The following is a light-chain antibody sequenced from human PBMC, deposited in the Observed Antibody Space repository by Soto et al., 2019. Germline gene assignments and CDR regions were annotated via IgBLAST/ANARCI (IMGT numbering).Light chain of an antibody. J-gene: IGKJ1*01. CDR3: QQYNKWPRT. CDR1: QSISDT. V-gene: IGKV3-15*01. Sequence: ETLMTQSPSTLSASPGGRATLTCRASQSISDTLAWYQQKPGQAPRLLIHGASTRATGFPARFSGSGSGAEFTLTISSLQSDDVAVYYCQQYNKWPRTFGQGTKVDIK. CDR2: GAS.